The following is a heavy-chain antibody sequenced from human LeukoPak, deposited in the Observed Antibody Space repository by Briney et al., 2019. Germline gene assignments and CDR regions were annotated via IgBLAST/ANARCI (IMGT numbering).Heavy chain of an antibody. CDR1: GFTFSSYS. J-gene: IGHJ4*02. Sequence: GGSLRLSCAASGFTFSSYSMNWVRQAPGKGLEWVSSISSSSSYIYYADSVKGRFTISRDNAENSLYLQMNSLRAEDTAVYYCARDRWFGELLPFDYWGQGTLVTVSS. V-gene: IGHV3-21*01. D-gene: IGHD3-10*01. CDR3: ARDRWFGELLPFDY. CDR2: ISSSSSYI.